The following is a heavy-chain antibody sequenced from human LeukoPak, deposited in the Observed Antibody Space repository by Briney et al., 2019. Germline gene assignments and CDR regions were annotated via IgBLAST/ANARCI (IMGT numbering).Heavy chain of an antibody. CDR3: AKTRGRPTYYYMDV. Sequence: ASVKVSCKASGGTFSSYAISWVRQAPGQGLEWMGGIIPIFGTANYAQKFQGRVTITTDESTSTAYMELSSLRSEDTAVYYCAKTRGRPTYYYMDVWGKGTTVTVSS. V-gene: IGHV1-69*05. CDR2: IIPIFGTA. J-gene: IGHJ6*03. CDR1: GGTFSSYA.